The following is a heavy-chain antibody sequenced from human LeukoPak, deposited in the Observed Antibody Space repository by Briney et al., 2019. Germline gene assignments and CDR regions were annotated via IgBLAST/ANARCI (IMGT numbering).Heavy chain of an antibody. D-gene: IGHD1-26*01. Sequence: GGSLRLSCAASGFTFSSYSMNWVRQAPGKGLEWVSSIGSSSSYIYYADSVKGRFTISRDNAKNSLYLQMNSLRAEDTAVYYCARDFHSGSYDYYFDYWGQGTLVTVSS. V-gene: IGHV3-21*01. J-gene: IGHJ4*02. CDR2: IGSSSSYI. CDR3: ARDFHSGSYDYYFDY. CDR1: GFTFSSYS.